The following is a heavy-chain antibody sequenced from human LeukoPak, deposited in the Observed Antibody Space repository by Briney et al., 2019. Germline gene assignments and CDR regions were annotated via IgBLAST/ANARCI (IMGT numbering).Heavy chain of an antibody. CDR3: AREPDWGYYGMDV. D-gene: IGHD7-27*01. Sequence: SQTLSLTCTVSGGSISSGDYYWSWIRQPPGKGLEWIGYIYYSGSTYYNPSLKSRVTISVDTSKNQFSLKLSSVTAADTAVYHCAREPDWGYYGMDVWGQGTTVTVSS. CDR1: GGSISSGDYY. CDR2: IYYSGST. V-gene: IGHV4-30-4*01. J-gene: IGHJ6*02.